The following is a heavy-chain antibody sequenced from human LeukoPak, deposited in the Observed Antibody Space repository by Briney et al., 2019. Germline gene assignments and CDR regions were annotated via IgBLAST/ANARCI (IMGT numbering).Heavy chain of an antibody. D-gene: IGHD3-22*01. Sequence: PGRSLRLSCAASGFTFSSYAMHWVRQAPGKGLEWEAVISYDGSNKYYADSVKGRFTISRDNSKNTLYLQMNSLRAEDTAVYYCARDGHYDSSGYYPEYFQHWGQGTLVTVSS. V-gene: IGHV3-30-3*01. CDR2: ISYDGSNK. CDR1: GFTFSSYA. J-gene: IGHJ1*01. CDR3: ARDGHYDSSGYYPEYFQH.